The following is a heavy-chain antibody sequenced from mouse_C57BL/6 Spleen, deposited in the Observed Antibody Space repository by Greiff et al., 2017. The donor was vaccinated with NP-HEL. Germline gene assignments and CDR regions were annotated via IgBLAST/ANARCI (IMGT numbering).Heavy chain of an antibody. CDR2: IYPGDGDT. Sequence: QVQLVESGAELVKPGASVKISCKASGYAFSSYWMNWVKQRPGKGLEWIGQIYPGDGDTNYNGKFKGKATLTADKSSSTAYMQLSSLTSEDSAVYFCATTVVAPSFSYWGQGTLVTVSA. J-gene: IGHJ3*01. CDR3: ATTVVAPSFSY. CDR1: GYAFSSYW. D-gene: IGHD1-1*01. V-gene: IGHV1-80*01.